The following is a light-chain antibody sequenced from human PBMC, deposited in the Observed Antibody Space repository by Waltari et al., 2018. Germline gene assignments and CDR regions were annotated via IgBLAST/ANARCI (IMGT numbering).Light chain of an antibody. CDR1: QGINIC. V-gene: IGKV1-12*01. Sequence: TCRASQGINICLAWYQQKPGKAPKLLIYDASSLQTGVPSRFSGSESGTDFTFTISSLQPEDFATYYCQQANRFPLTFGGGTKVELK. CDR2: DAS. J-gene: IGKJ4*01. CDR3: QQANRFPLT.